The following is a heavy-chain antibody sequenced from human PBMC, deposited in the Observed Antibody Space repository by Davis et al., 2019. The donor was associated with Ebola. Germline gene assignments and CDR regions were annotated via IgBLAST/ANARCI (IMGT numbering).Heavy chain of an antibody. CDR1: VFTFSSYA. CDR3: ARDAFSGRIDY. D-gene: IGHD5-12*01. J-gene: IGHJ4*02. V-gene: IGHV3-30-3*01. CDR2: ISYDGSNK. Sequence: GESLKISCAASVFTFSSYAMHWVRQAPGKGLEWVAVISYDGSNKYYADSVKGRFTISRDNSKNTLYLQMNSLRAEDTAVYYCARDAFSGRIDYWSQGTLVTVSS.